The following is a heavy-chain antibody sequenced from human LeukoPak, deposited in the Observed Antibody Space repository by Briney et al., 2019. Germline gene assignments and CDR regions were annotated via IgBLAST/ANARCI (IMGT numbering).Heavy chain of an antibody. D-gene: IGHD2-2*01. Sequence: GGSLRLSCAASGFTFSSYSMNWVRQAPGKGLEWVSSISSSSSYIYYADSVKGRFTISRDNDKNSLYLQMNSLRAEDTAVYYCARVAPLFDIVVVPAASDYWGQGTLVTVSS. V-gene: IGHV3-21*01. CDR3: ARVAPLFDIVVVPAASDY. CDR1: GFTFSSYS. J-gene: IGHJ4*02. CDR2: ISSSSSYI.